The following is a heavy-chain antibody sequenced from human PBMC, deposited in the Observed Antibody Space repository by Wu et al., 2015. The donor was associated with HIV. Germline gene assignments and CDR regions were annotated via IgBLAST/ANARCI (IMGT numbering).Heavy chain of an antibody. D-gene: IGHD2-8*01. CDR3: ARGGHCTQGVCYHLEY. Sequence: QVQLVQSGDEVKKPGASVKVSCKASGYLFTHYGVTWVRLAPGQRLEWVGWVSAWDGRTNYAQNLQDRVAMTTDSSTSTAYMELKSLTSDDTAVYFCARGGHCTQGVCYHLEYWGQGTLVTVSS. V-gene: IGHV1-18*01. CDR1: GYLFTHYG. CDR2: VSAWDGRT. J-gene: IGHJ4*02.